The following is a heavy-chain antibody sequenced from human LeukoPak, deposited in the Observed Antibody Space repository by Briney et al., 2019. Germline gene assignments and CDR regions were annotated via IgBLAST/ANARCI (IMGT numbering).Heavy chain of an antibody. J-gene: IGHJ1*01. Sequence: ASVKVSCKASGYTFTSYDINWVRQATGQGLEWMGWMNPNSGNTGYAQKFQGRVTMTRNTSISTAYMELSSLRSEDTAVYYCARFAYSSGWYYDLAEYFQHWGQGTLVTVSS. CDR2: MNPNSGNT. V-gene: IGHV1-8*01. D-gene: IGHD6-19*01. CDR1: GYTFTSYD. CDR3: ARFAYSSGWYYDLAEYFQH.